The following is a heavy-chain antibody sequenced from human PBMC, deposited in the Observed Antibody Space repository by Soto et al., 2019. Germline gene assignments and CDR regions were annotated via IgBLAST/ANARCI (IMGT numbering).Heavy chain of an antibody. Sequence: EVQLVEYGGGLVQPGGSLRLPSAASGFTFSTYWMSWKHQDPGKGLEWVAILKQDGSEKYYVDSVTGRFPISRDNAQNSLFLQMNSLRAEDTARYYCARVYCSSSGRAMDVWGQGTTVTVSS. CDR3: ARVYCSSSGRAMDV. D-gene: IGHD6-6*01. CDR2: LKQDGSEK. J-gene: IGHJ6*02. CDR1: GFTFSTYW. V-gene: IGHV3-7*04.